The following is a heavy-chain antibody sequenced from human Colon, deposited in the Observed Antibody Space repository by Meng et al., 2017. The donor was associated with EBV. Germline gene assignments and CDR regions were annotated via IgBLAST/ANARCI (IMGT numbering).Heavy chain of an antibody. V-gene: IGHV1-2*02. CDR3: AKVRDISSDSSSYYDY. CDR1: GYTFTGYY. J-gene: IGHJ4*02. Sequence: AEVKKPGASVKVSFKASGYTFTGYYLHWVRQAPGQGLEWMGWINPNSGGTNYAQKFQGRVTMTRDTSISTAYMELSRLRSDDTAIYYCAKVRDISSDSSSYYDYWGQGTLVTVPS. D-gene: IGHD3-22*01. CDR2: INPNSGGT.